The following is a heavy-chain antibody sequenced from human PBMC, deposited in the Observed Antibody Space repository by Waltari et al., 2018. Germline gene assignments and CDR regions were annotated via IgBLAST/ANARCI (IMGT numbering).Heavy chain of an antibody. CDR3: ARVCSSGWSPYMDV. V-gene: IGHV3-30-3*01. J-gene: IGHJ6*03. CDR1: GLTFSSYA. CDR2: ISYDGSNK. D-gene: IGHD6-19*01. Sequence: QVQLVESGGGVVQPGRSLSLSCAASGLTFSSYAMPWVRRAPGKGLEWVAVISYDGSNKYYADSVKGRFTISRDNSKNTLYLQMNSLRAEDTAVYYCARVCSSGWSPYMDVWGKGTTVTISS.